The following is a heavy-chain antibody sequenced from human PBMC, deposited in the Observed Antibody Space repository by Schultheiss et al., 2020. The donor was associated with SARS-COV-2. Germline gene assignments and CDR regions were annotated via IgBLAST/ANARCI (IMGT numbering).Heavy chain of an antibody. CDR3: ARASPRYCSSTSCYGNWFDP. D-gene: IGHD2-2*01. CDR1: GYTFTSYG. J-gene: IGHJ5*02. V-gene: IGHV1-18*01. Sequence: ASVKVSCKASGYTFTSYGISWVRQAPGQGLEWMGWISAYNGNTNYAQKLQGRVTMTTDTSTSTAYMELRSLRSDDTAVYYCARASPRYCSSTSCYGNWFDPWGQGTLVKVSS. CDR2: ISAYNGNT.